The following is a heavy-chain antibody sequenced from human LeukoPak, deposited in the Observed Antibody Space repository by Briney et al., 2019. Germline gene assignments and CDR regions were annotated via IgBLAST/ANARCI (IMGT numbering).Heavy chain of an antibody. V-gene: IGHV3-7*03. J-gene: IGHJ5*02. CDR3: ARGGGSYSFNLLGFDP. Sequence: GRSLRLSCAASGLTFSNYAMNWARQAPGKGLEWVASINHNGNVNYYVDSVKGRFTISRDNAKNSLYLQMSNLRAEDTAVYFCARGGGSYSFNLLGFDPWGQGTLVTVSS. CDR1: GLTFSNYA. D-gene: IGHD1-26*01. CDR2: INHNGNVN.